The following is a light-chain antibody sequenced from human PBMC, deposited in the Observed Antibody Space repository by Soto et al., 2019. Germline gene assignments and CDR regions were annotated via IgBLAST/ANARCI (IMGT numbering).Light chain of an antibody. CDR2: DVI. V-gene: IGLV2-14*01. CDR1: SSDVGAYNY. J-gene: IGLJ1*01. CDR3: SSYTTSNTYV. Sequence: QSALTQPASVPGSPGQSITISCTGTSSDVGAYNYVSWYQQHPGKAPKLIIYDVINRPSGVSNHFSGSKSGDTASLIISGLQAEDEADYYCSSYTTSNTYVFGGGTKLTVL.